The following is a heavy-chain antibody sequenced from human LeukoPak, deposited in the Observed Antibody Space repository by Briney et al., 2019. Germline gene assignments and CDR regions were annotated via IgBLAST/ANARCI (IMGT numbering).Heavy chain of an antibody. V-gene: IGHV4-39*07. J-gene: IGHJ4*02. CDR3: AGIVVVPAAGLFDY. CDR1: GGSISSYY. Sequence: PSETLSLTCTVSGGSISSYYWGWIRQPPGKGLEWIGSIYYSGSTYYNPSLKSRVTISVDTSKNQFSLKLSSVTAADTAVYYCAGIVVVPAAGLFDYWGQGTLVTVSS. D-gene: IGHD2-2*01. CDR2: IYYSGST.